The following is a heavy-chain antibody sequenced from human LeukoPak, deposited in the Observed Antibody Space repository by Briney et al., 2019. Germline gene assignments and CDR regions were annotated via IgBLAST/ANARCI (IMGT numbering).Heavy chain of an antibody. V-gene: IGHV1-2*02. D-gene: IGHD2-21*02. CDR2: LNSESGGA. CDR3: ARGGPTPRNVVVAAREYLQH. Sequence: ASVKVSCKASGYILICYYMHWVRQAPGQGPEWMGWLNSESGGAKYAQSFQARVTMTRDTSISAAYMELTRLRSHDTAMYYCARGGPTPRNVVVAAREYLQHWGQGSLVTVSS. J-gene: IGHJ1*01. CDR1: GYILICYY.